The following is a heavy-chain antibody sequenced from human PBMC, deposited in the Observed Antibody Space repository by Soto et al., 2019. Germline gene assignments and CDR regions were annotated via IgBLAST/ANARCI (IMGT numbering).Heavy chain of an antibody. CDR2: IIPILGIA. CDR3: ARVGSISGWHENWFDP. CDR1: GGTFSSYT. V-gene: IGHV1-69*02. Sequence: QVQLVQSGAEVKKPGSSVKVSCKASGGTFSSYTISWVRQAPGQGLEWMGRIIPILGIANYAQKFQGRVTITAENSTSTAYMELSLLRTEDTAVYFCARVGSISGWHENWFDPWGQGTLVTVSS. J-gene: IGHJ5*02. D-gene: IGHD6-19*01.